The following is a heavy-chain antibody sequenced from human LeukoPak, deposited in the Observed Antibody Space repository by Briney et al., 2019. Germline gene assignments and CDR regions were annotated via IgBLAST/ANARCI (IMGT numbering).Heavy chain of an antibody. D-gene: IGHD2/OR15-2a*01. CDR3: ASGLVYGPNWFDP. V-gene: IGHV1-18*04. CDR1: GYTFTSYG. CDR2: ISAYNGNT. Sequence: ASEKVSCKASGYTFTSYGICWVRQGPGQGLEWMGWISAYNGNTNYAQKLQGRVTMTTATSTSTAYMELRSLRSDDPAVYYCASGLVYGPNWFDPWGQGTLVTVSS. J-gene: IGHJ5*02.